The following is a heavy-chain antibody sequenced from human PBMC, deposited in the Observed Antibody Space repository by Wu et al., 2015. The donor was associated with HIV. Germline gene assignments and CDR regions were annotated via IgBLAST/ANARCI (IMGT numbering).Heavy chain of an antibody. CDR3: ARPMVRGVIGYYYGMDV. Sequence: QVQLVQSGAEVKKPGSSVKVSCKASGGTFSSYATSWVRQAPGQGLEWMGRIIPIFGTANYAQKFQGRVTITADESTSTAYMELSSLRSEDTAVYYCARPMVRGVIGYYYGMDVWGQGTTVTVSS. V-gene: IGHV1-69*18. J-gene: IGHJ6*02. CDR1: GGTFSSYA. D-gene: IGHD3-10*01. CDR2: IIPIFGTA.